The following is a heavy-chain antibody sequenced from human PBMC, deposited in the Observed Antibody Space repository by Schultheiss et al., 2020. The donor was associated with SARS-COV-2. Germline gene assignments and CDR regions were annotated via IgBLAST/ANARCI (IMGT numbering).Heavy chain of an antibody. CDR1: GGSISSGGYY. J-gene: IGHJ4*02. CDR3: ARHAYDFWSGYYLDY. Sequence: SETLSLTCTVSGGSISSGGYYWGWIRQPPGKGLEWIGSIYYSGSTYYNPSLKSRVTISVDTSKNQFSLKLSSVTAADTAVYYCARHAYDFWSGYYLDYWGQGTLVTVSS. V-gene: IGHV4-39*01. D-gene: IGHD3-3*01. CDR2: IYYSGST.